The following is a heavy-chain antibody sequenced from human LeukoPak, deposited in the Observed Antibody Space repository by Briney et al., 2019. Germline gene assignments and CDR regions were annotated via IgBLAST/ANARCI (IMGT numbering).Heavy chain of an antibody. CDR1: GFTFNSYG. CDR3: ARGGNVVRGVIDFDY. Sequence: GGSLRLSCAASGFTFNSYGMHWVRQAPGKGLEWVAIIWYDGRGKYYADSVKGRFTISRDNPKNTLYPQMNSLSAEHRSVYFCARGGNVVRGVIDFDYWGQGTLVTVSS. CDR2: IWYDGRGK. D-gene: IGHD3-10*01. V-gene: IGHV3-33*01. J-gene: IGHJ4*02.